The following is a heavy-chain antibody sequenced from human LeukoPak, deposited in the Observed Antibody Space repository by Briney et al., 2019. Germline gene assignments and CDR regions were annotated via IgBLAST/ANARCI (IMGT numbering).Heavy chain of an antibody. V-gene: IGHV1-69*04. CDR3: ARDKGSGWYGVAFDI. Sequence: ASVKVSCKASGGTFNSYAISWVRQAPGQGLEWMGRIIPILGIANYAQKFQGRVTITADKSTSTAYMELSSLRSEDTAVYYCARDKGSGWYGVAFDIWGQGTMVTVSS. J-gene: IGHJ3*02. D-gene: IGHD6-19*01. CDR1: GGTFNSYA. CDR2: IIPILGIA.